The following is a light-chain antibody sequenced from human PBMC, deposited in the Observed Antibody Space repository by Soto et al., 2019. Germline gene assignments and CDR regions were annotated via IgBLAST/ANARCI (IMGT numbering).Light chain of an antibody. J-gene: IGLJ1*01. CDR3: SSYTRSSTHV. V-gene: IGLV2-14*03. CDR2: DVN. CDR1: SSDVGGYDY. Sequence: QSALTQPASVSGSPGQSIAISCTGTSSDVGGYDYVSWYQQLPGKAPKLMIYDVNNRPSGASNRFSGSKSGNTASLTISGLQAEDEDDYYCSSYTRSSTHVFGTGTKLTVL.